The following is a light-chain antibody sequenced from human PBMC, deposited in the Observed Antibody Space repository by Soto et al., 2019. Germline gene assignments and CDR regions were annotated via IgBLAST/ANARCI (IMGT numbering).Light chain of an antibody. CDR1: QSISSW. CDR2: DAS. V-gene: IGKV1-5*01. Sequence: DIQMTQSPSTLSASVGDRVTITCRASQSISSWLAWYQQKPGKAPKLLIYDASSLESGVPSRFSSSGSGTDFTLTISSLQPDDSATYYCQQYNSYSWAFGQGTKVEVK. CDR3: QQYNSYSWA. J-gene: IGKJ1*01.